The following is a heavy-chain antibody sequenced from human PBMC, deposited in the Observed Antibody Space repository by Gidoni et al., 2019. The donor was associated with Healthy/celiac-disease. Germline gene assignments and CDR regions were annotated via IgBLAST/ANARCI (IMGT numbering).Heavy chain of an antibody. CDR3: ARHQVYGDYFDY. J-gene: IGHJ4*02. V-gene: IGHV3-11*05. CDR2: ISSSSSYT. CDR1: GFPFSDYY. D-gene: IGHD4-17*01. Sequence: QVQLVESGGGLVKPGGSLRLSCAASGFPFSDYYMSWIRQAPGKGLEWVSYISSSSSYTNYADSVKGRFTISRDNAKNSLYLQMNSLRAEDTAVYYCARHQVYGDYFDYWGQGTLVTVSS.